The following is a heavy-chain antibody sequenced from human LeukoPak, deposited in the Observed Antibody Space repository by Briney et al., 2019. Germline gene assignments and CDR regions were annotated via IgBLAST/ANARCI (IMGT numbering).Heavy chain of an antibody. D-gene: IGHD6-13*01. CDR1: GYTLTELS. J-gene: IGHJ3*02. CDR2: FDPEDGET. CDR3: ATDSGYSSRHDAFDI. V-gene: IGHV1-24*01. Sequence: GASVKVSCKVSGYTLTELSMHWVRQAPGKGLEWMGGFDPEDGETIYAQKFQGRVTMTEDTSTDTAYMELSSLRSEDTAVYYCATDSGYSSRHDAFDIWGQGTMVTVSS.